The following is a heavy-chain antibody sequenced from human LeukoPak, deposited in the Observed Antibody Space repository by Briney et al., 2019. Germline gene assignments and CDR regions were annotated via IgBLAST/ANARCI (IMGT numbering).Heavy chain of an antibody. Sequence: PGGSLRLSCAASGFTFDDYAMHWVRQAPGKGLEWVSLISWDGGSTYYADSVKGRFTISRDNSKNSLYLQMNSLRAEDTALYYCAKDELKEDSYNYFDYWGQGTLVTVSS. V-gene: IGHV3-43D*03. D-gene: IGHD5-24*01. J-gene: IGHJ4*02. CDR2: ISWDGGST. CDR1: GFTFDDYA. CDR3: AKDELKEDSYNYFDY.